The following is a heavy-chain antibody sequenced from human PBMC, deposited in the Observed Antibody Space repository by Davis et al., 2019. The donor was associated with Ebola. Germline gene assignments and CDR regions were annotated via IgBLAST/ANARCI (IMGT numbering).Heavy chain of an antibody. Sequence: MPGGSLSLSCAASGFSFSSCCLYWVRQGPATGLGWGLNAYHHYSGTTTTNYTPSLKSPATIPVDTYKNQFSLKLSSVTAAATVVYYCARYWSGGSCYYEGFDYWGQGTLVTVSS. CDR3: ARYWSGGSCYYEGFDY. CDR2: HHYSGTT. V-gene: IGHV4-59*13. CDR1: GFSFSSCCLY. J-gene: IGHJ4*02. D-gene: IGHD2-15*01.